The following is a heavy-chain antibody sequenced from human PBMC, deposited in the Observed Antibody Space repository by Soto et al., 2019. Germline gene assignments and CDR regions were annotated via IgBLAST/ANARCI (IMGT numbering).Heavy chain of an antibody. CDR1: GFTFSSYS. D-gene: IGHD2-8*02. Sequence: GGSLRLSCVASGFTFSSYSMNYVRLVSGRKLQRFSSISSSSSYVYYAESVKGRFTISRDNAKNSLYLQMNSLRAEDTAVYYCARVTLVDYYYYYMDVWGKGTTVTDSS. CDR3: ARVTLVDYYYYYMDV. J-gene: IGHJ6*03. CDR2: ISSSSSYV. V-gene: IGHV3-21*01.